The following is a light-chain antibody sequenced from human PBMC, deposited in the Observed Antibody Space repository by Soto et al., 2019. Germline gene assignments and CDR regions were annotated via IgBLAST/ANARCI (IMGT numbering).Light chain of an antibody. Sequence: EIVMTQSPATLSVTPGEGAALSCRASQTVGSKLAWYQQKPGQAPRLLIYGASIRATGIPASFSGRGSGTDFTLTISRLEPEDFAVYYCQHYGTSPSTFGRGTNVDIK. J-gene: IGKJ1*01. CDR3: QHYGTSPST. V-gene: IGKV3-15*01. CDR1: QTVGSK. CDR2: GAS.